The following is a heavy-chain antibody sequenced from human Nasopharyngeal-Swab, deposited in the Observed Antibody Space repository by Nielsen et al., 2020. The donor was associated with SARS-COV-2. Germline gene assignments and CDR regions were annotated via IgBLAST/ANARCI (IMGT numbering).Heavy chain of an antibody. V-gene: IGHV3-30-3*01. CDR3: ARDWVGATNH. D-gene: IGHD1-26*01. J-gene: IGHJ5*02. CDR2: ISYDGSNK. Sequence: WIRQPPGKGLEWVAVISYDGSNKYYADSVKGRFTISRDNSKNTLYLQMNSLRAEDTAVYYCARDWVGATNHWGQGTLVTVSS.